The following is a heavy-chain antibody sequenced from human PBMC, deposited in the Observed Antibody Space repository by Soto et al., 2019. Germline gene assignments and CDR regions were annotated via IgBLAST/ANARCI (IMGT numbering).Heavy chain of an antibody. Sequence: GESLKISCQGFGYSFTSFWIGWVRQMPGKGLEWMGIINPVDSDTRYSPSFQGQVTISVDKSITTAYLQWSSLKASDTAMYYCAISGGRLRNAFDIWGQGTMVTVSS. CDR1: GYSFTSFW. CDR2: INPVDSDT. J-gene: IGHJ3*02. CDR3: AISGGRLRNAFDI. V-gene: IGHV5-51*01. D-gene: IGHD4-17*01.